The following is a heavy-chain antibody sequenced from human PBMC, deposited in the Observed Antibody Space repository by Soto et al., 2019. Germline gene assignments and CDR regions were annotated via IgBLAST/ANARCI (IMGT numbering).Heavy chain of an antibody. CDR1: GGTFSSYT. CDR3: ARWAMVRGQDYYYYGMDV. Sequence: QVQLVQSGAEVKKPGSSVKVSCKASGGTFSSYTISWVRQAPGQGLEWMGRIIPILGIANYAQKFQGRVTITADKSTSTAYMELSSLRSEDTAVYYCARWAMVRGQDYYYYGMDVWGQGTTVTVSS. CDR2: IIPILGIA. J-gene: IGHJ6*02. V-gene: IGHV1-69*02. D-gene: IGHD3-10*01.